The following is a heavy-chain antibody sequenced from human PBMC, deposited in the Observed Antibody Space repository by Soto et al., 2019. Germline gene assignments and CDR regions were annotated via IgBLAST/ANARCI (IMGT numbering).Heavy chain of an antibody. CDR3: AKSQDEMATNSMVDL. V-gene: IGHV3-23*01. J-gene: IGHJ5*02. CDR2: IGFSGGSR. D-gene: IGHD5-12*01. Sequence: ESGGGVVQPGGSLRLSCAASGFSFSGYVISWVRQAPGKGLEWVSVIGFSGGSRFYADSVKGRFTTSRDISSNTVYLQMNSLRAEDTAVYYCAKSQDEMATNSMVDLWVQGTLVTVSS. CDR1: GFSFSGYV.